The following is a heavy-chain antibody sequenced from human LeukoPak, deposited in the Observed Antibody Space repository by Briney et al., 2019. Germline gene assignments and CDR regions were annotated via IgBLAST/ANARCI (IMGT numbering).Heavy chain of an antibody. J-gene: IGHJ4*02. CDR2: IYYSGST. Sequence: SETLSLTCTVSGGSISSSSYYWGWIRQPPGKGLEWIESIYYSGSTYYNPSLKSRVTISVDTSENQFSLKLSSVTAADTAVYYCARLTYSSGWYGAYFDYWGQGILVTVSS. CDR3: ARLTYSSGWYGAYFDY. V-gene: IGHV4-39*01. CDR1: GGSISSSSYY. D-gene: IGHD6-19*01.